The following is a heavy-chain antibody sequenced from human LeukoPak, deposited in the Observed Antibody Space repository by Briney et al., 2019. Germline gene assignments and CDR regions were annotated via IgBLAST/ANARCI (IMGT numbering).Heavy chain of an antibody. Sequence: PGGSLRLSCAASGFTFSSYGMHWVRQAPGKGLEWVAVISYDGSNKYYADSVKGRFTISRDNSKNTLYLQMNSLRAEDTAVYYCAKDLEYCSGGSCWYYYYGMDVWGQGTTVTVSS. V-gene: IGHV3-30*18. J-gene: IGHJ6*02. CDR1: GFTFSSYG. CDR3: AKDLEYCSGGSCWYYYYGMDV. D-gene: IGHD2-15*01. CDR2: ISYDGSNK.